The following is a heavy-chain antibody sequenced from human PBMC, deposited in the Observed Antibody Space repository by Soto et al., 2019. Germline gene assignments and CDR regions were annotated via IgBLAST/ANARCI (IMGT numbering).Heavy chain of an antibody. CDR3: ARDASYYSLWSGYYPSRNGMDV. D-gene: IGHD3-3*01. V-gene: IGHV3-33*01. J-gene: IGHJ6*02. Sequence: QVQVVESGGGVVQPGRSLRLSCAASGFTFSSFSMHWVRQAPGKGLEWVSLIWYDGSKKSYGDSVKGRFTISRDNSTNTVYLQMNSLRADDTAVYYCARDASYYSLWSGYYPSRNGMDVWGQGTTVTVSS. CDR2: IWYDGSKK. CDR1: GFTFSSFS.